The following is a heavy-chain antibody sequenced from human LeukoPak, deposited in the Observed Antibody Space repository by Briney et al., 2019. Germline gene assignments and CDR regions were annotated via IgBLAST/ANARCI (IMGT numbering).Heavy chain of an antibody. CDR3: ARVAWRAFDI. CDR1: GFTLRIYD. V-gene: IGHV3-48*03. J-gene: IGHJ3*02. CDR2: ISSSGSTR. Sequence: GGSLRLSWAASGFTLRIYDMNWVRQAPGKGLEWVSYISSSGSTRSYADSVQGRFTISRDNAKNSLSLQMNSLRAEDTAVYYCARVAWRAFDIWGQGTMVTVSS. D-gene: IGHD5-12*01.